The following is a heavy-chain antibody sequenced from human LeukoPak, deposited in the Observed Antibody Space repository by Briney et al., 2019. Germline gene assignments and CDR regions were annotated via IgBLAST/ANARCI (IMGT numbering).Heavy chain of an antibody. CDR1: GFTFSSYS. CDR3: ARESVAYSSSWCDY. J-gene: IGHJ4*02. D-gene: IGHD6-13*01. Sequence: GGSLRLSCSASGFTFSSYSMNWVRQAPGKGLEWVSYISSSSSTIYYADSVKGRFTISRDNAKNSLYLQMNSLRAEDTAVYYCARESVAYSSSWCDYWGQGTLVTVSS. V-gene: IGHV3-48*01. CDR2: ISSSSSTI.